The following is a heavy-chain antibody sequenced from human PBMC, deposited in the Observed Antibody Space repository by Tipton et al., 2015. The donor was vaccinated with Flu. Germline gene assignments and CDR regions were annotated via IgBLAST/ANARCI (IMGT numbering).Heavy chain of an antibody. D-gene: IGHD6-6*01. V-gene: IGHV4-39*01. J-gene: IGHJ5*02. CDR2: IYYSGST. Sequence: TLSLTCTVSGGSISSSSYYWGWIRQPPGKGLEWIGSIYYSGSTYYNPSLKSRVTISVDTSKNQFSLKLGSVTAADTAVYYCARLSGPGRRIAARDWFDPWGQGTLVTVSS. CDR3: ARLSGPGRRIAARDWFDP. CDR1: GGSISSSSYY.